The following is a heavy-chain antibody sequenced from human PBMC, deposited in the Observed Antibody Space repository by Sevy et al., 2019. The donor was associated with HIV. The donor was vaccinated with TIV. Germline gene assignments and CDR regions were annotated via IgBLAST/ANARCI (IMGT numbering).Heavy chain of an antibody. CDR1: GGSISSSSYY. D-gene: IGHD3-3*01. CDR3: ARRFGYESWTYYYYYGMDV. Sequence: SETLSLTCTVSGGSISSSSYYWGWIRQPPGKGLEWIGSIYYSGSTYYNPSLKSRVTISVDTSKNQFSLKLSSVTAADTAVYYCARRFGYESWTYYYYYGMDVWGQGTTVTVSS. J-gene: IGHJ6*02. CDR2: IYYSGST. V-gene: IGHV4-39*01.